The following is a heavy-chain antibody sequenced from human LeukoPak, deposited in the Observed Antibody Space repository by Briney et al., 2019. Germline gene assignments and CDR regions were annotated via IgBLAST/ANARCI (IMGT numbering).Heavy chain of an antibody. V-gene: IGHV3-30-3*01. CDR1: GFTFSSYA. J-gene: IGHJ4*02. CDR3: ASVVTVTYDY. CDR2: ISYDGSNK. D-gene: IGHD4-17*01. Sequence: GGSLRLSCAASGFTFSSYAMHWVRQAPGKGLEWVAVISYDGSNKYYADSVKGRFTISRDNSKNTLYLQMNSLRAEDTAVYYCASVVTVTYDYWGQGTLVTVSS.